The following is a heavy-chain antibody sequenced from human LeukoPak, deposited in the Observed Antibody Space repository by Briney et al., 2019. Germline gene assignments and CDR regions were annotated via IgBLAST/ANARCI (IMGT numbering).Heavy chain of an antibody. Sequence: SVKVSCKASGGTFSSYAISWVRQAPGQGLEWMGGIIPIFGTANYAQKFQGRVTITADESTSTAYMELSSLRSEDTAVYYCARDRAGVVVVPAAIRGGTGFDPWGQGTLVTVSS. V-gene: IGHV1-69*01. J-gene: IGHJ5*02. D-gene: IGHD2-2*01. CDR3: ARDRAGVVVVPAAIRGGTGFDP. CDR2: IIPIFGTA. CDR1: GGTFSSYA.